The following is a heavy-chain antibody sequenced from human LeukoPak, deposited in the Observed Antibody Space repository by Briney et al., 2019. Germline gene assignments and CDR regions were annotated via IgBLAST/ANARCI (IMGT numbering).Heavy chain of an antibody. CDR2: ISGSGDYT. J-gene: IGHJ5*02. CDR1: GFTFTNHA. CDR3: AKCYDFSGREWFDP. V-gene: IGHV3-23*01. D-gene: IGHD3-3*01. Sequence: GGYISDTCAASGFTFTNHAMSWVRQAPGKGLEWVSAISGSGDYTYYADSVKCRFTISRDNSKNTLYLQMNSLRVEDTAVYYCAKCYDFSGREWFDPWGQGTMGTVSS.